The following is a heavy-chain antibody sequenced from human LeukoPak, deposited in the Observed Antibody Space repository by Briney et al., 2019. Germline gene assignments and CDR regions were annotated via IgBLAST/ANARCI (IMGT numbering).Heavy chain of an antibody. J-gene: IGHJ4*02. CDR2: IYTGGST. D-gene: IGHD3-3*01. Sequence: SETLSLTCTVSGGSISSYYWSWIRQPAGKGLEWIGRIYTGGSTNYNPSLKSRVTMSVDTSKNQFSLKLSSVTAADTAVYYCARVYYDFWSGYPYFDYWGQGTLVTVSS. CDR1: GGSISSYY. CDR3: ARVYYDFWSGYPYFDY. V-gene: IGHV4-4*07.